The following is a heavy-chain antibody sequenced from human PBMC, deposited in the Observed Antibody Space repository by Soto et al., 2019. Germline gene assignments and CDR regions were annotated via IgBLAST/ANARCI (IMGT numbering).Heavy chain of an antibody. CDR1: GFTFSSYS. CDR3: ARGSGVGKAAAGRYYYYGMDV. V-gene: IGHV3-48*02. J-gene: IGHJ6*02. Sequence: EVQLVESGGGLVQPGGSLRLSCAASGFTFSSYSMNWVRQAPGKGLEWVSYISSSSSTIYYADSVKGRFTISRDNAKNSLYLQMNSLRDEDTAVYYCARGSGVGKAAAGRYYYYGMDVWGQGTTVTVSS. CDR2: ISSSSSTI. D-gene: IGHD6-13*01.